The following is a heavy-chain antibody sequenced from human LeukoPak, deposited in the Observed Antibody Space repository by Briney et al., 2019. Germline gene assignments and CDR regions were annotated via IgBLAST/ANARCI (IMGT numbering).Heavy chain of an antibody. V-gene: IGHV4-39*01. CDR2: IYHSGST. J-gene: IGHJ3*01. Sequence: SETLSLTCTVSGGSITSSSYYWGWIRQPPGKGLEWIGSIYHSGSTYYNPSLKSRVTISVDTSKNQFSLKLSSVTAADTAVYYCAKHGYTYGPRDVFDVWGQGTMVTVSS. CDR3: AKHGYTYGPRDVFDV. D-gene: IGHD5-18*01. CDR1: GGSITSSSYY.